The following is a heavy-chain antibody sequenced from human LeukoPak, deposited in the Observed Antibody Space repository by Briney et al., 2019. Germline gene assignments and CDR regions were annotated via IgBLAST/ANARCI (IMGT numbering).Heavy chain of an antibody. CDR1: GVSISSYY. V-gene: IGHV4-59*12. Sequence: SETLSLTCTVSGVSISSYYWSWIRQPPGKGLEWIGHIYYSGSTNCNPSLKSRVTISVDTSKNQFSLKLNSVTAADTAVYYCARVPVGATDAFDIWGQGTMVTASS. J-gene: IGHJ3*02. CDR2: IYYSGST. CDR3: ARVPVGATDAFDI. D-gene: IGHD1-26*01.